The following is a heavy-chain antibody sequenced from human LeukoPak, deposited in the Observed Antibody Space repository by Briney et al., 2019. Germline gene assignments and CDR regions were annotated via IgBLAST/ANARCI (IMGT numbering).Heavy chain of an antibody. V-gene: IGHV4-39*07. J-gene: IGHJ4*02. D-gene: IGHD3-3*01. Sequence: SETLSLTCTVSGGSISSSSYYWSWIRQPPGKGLEWIGEINHSGSTNYNPSLKSRVTISVDTSKNQFSLKLSSVTAADTAVYYCARVYAIFGVASFDYWGQGTLVTVSS. CDR3: ARVYAIFGVASFDY. CDR2: INHSGST. CDR1: GGSISSSSYY.